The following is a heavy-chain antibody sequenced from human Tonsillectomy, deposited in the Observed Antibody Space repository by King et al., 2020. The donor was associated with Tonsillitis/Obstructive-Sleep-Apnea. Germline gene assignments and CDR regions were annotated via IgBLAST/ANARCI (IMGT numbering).Heavy chain of an antibody. CDR3: AKEESIAAFFDY. J-gene: IGHJ4*02. Sequence: VQLVESGXGLVXXGGSLRLSCAASGFTFSSYAMSWVRQAPGKGLEWVSAISGSGGSTYYADSVKGRFTISRDNSKDTLYLQMNSLGAEGTAVYYCAKEESIAAFFDYWGQGTLVTVSS. V-gene: IGHV3-23*04. CDR1: GFTFSSYA. D-gene: IGHD6-6*01. CDR2: ISGSGGST.